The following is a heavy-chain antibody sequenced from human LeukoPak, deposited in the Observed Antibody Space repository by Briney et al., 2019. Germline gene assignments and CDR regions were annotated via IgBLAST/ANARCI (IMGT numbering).Heavy chain of an antibody. D-gene: IGHD2-8*02. V-gene: IGHV4-34*01. CDR2: INNSGST. Sequence: PSETLSLTCAVYVGSFNDNYWTWLRQPPGKGLERIGEINNSGSTNYNPSLRGRVAMSVDLSKNQFSLNLTSVTAADTAVYYCARGRRKFSTGSHCYYYYYYMDVWGTGTPVTVS. J-gene: IGHJ6*03. CDR1: VGSFNDNY. CDR3: ARGRRKFSTGSHCYYYYYYMDV.